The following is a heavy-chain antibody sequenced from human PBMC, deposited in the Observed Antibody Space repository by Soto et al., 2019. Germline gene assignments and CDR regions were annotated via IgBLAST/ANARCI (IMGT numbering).Heavy chain of an antibody. V-gene: IGHV4-30-2*01. CDR1: GGSITSGNSYS. J-gene: IGHJ5*02. CDR2: ISHTGST. Sequence: PSETLSLTCAVSGGSITSGNSYSWSWIRQPAGKGLEWIGSISHTGSTSYNPSLKSRLTMSVDKSKNQFSLRLSSVTAADMAVYYCARAVAPYFGTWFDPWGQGXLVTVSS. CDR3: ARAVAPYFGTWFDP. D-gene: IGHD3-10*01.